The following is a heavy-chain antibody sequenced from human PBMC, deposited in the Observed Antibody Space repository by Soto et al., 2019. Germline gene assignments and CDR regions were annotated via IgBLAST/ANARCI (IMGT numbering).Heavy chain of an antibody. J-gene: IGHJ6*02. CDR1: GFTFSSYG. CDR3: ARYHGSSSWYRWYYYGMDV. V-gene: IGHV3-33*01. D-gene: IGHD6-13*01. Sequence: GGSLRLSCAASGFTFSSYGMHWVRQAPGKGLEWVAVIWYDGSNKYYADSVKGRFTISRDNSKNTLYLQMNSLRAEDTAVYYCARYHGSSSWYRWYYYGMDVWGQGTTVTVSS. CDR2: IWYDGSNK.